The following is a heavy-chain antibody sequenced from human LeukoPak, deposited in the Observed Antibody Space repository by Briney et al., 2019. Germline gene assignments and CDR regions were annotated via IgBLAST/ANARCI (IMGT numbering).Heavy chain of an antibody. J-gene: IGHJ4*02. CDR2: ISSNNRYI. CDR3: AKDWGSSGYYYAAGLDY. Sequence: GGSLRLSCAASGFTFSTYSMNWVRQAPGKGLEWVSSISSNNRYIYYADSVKGRFTISRDNAKNSLYLQMNSLRAEDTAMYYCAKDWGSSGYYYAAGLDYWGQGTLVTVSS. CDR1: GFTFSTYS. V-gene: IGHV3-21*01. D-gene: IGHD3-22*01.